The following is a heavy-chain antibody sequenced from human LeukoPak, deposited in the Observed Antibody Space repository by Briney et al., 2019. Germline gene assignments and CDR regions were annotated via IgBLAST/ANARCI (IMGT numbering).Heavy chain of an antibody. CDR2: IFESGKT. CDR3: ASSSWLRDANFDN. CDR1: GASINSGLYY. Sequence: SETLSLTCSVSGASINSGLYYWNWIRQPAGKGLEGIGRIFESGKTNYNPSLKSRVTISVDTSKNQFSLKLKSVTAIDTAVYSCASSSWLRDANFDNWGQGTLVTVSS. D-gene: IGHD6-13*01. V-gene: IGHV4-61*02. J-gene: IGHJ4*02.